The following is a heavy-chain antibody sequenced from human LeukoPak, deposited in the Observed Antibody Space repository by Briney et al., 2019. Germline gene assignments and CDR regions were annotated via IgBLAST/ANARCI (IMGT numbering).Heavy chain of an antibody. CDR1: GYSFVSHW. CDR2: IYPGDSDT. CDR3: ARQAYGSHFDAFDI. J-gene: IGHJ3*02. D-gene: IGHD3-22*01. V-gene: IGHV5-51*01. Sequence: GESLKISCKASGYSFVSHWIVWVRQMPGKGLEWLGIIYPGDSDTRYSPSFQGQVSMSVDKSITTAYLQWSSLKASDTAIYYCARQAYGSHFDAFDIWGQGTMVTVSS.